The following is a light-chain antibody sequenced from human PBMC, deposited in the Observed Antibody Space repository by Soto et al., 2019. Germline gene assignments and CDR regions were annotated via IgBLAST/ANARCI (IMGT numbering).Light chain of an antibody. J-gene: IGKJ1*01. CDR3: LQHHSYPWT. CDR2: AAS. V-gene: IGKV1-17*01. Sequence: DIRMTQSPSSLSASIGDRVTITCRASQGISNDLCWYQQKPGLAPKRLISAASTLQSGVPSRFRGSGSGTEFSLTISGLQTEDFATYYCLQHHSYPWTFGQGTKVEIQ. CDR1: QGISND.